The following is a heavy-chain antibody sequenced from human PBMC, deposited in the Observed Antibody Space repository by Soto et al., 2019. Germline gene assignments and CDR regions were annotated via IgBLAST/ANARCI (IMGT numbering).Heavy chain of an antibody. V-gene: IGHV3-15*01. Sequence: EVQLVESGGGLVKPGGSLRLSCAASGFTFRNAWMSWVRQAPGKGLEWVGRIKSKTDGGTTDYAAPVKGRFTISRDDSKNTLYLQMNSLKTEDTAVYYCTTTYDSSPDAFDIWGQGTMVTVSS. CDR2: IKSKTDGGTT. CDR1: GFTFRNAW. CDR3: TTTYDSSPDAFDI. J-gene: IGHJ3*02. D-gene: IGHD3-22*01.